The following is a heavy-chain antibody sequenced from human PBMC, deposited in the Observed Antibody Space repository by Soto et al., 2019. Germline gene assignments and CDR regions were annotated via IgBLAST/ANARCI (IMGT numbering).Heavy chain of an antibody. D-gene: IGHD4-17*01. J-gene: IGHJ5*02. Sequence: QVQLLQSGPGLVKPSETLSLTCTVSGASISSYWSWIRQPPGKGLEWIGYIYYSGSTKYNPSLKSRVTIFVDTSKNQFSLNLDSVTAADTAVYYCVNLYGDYDWFDPWGQGTLVIVSS. V-gene: IGHV4-59*01. CDR1: GASISSY. CDR2: IYYSGST. CDR3: VNLYGDYDWFDP.